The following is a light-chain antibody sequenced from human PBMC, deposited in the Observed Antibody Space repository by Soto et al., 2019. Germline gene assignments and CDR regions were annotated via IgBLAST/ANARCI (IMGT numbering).Light chain of an antibody. V-gene: IGKV1-17*01. CDR1: LGIRND. Sequence: DIQMTQSPSSLSASVGDRVTITCRASLGIRNDLGWYQHKPGKAPKRLIYAASSLQSGVPSRFSGSGSGTEFTLTISSLQSEDFAIYYCQQYNNWLMLSFGGGTKVDIK. J-gene: IGKJ4*01. CDR3: QQYNNWLMLS. CDR2: AAS.